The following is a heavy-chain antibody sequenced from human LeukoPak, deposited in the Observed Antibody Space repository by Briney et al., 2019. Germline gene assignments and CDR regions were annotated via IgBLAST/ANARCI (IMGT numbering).Heavy chain of an antibody. Sequence: SETLSLTRAVYGGSFSGYYWSWIRQPPGNGLEWIGEINHSGSTNYNPSLKSRVTISVDTSKNQFSLNLSSVTATDTAVYYCARGVVVVPAAILGWFDPWGQGTLVTVSS. CDR1: GGSFSGYY. V-gene: IGHV4-34*01. CDR2: INHSGST. J-gene: IGHJ5*02. D-gene: IGHD2-2*02. CDR3: ARGVVVVPAAILGWFDP.